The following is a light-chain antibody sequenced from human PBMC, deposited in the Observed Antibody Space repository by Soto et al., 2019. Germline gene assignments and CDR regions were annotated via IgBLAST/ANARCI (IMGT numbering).Light chain of an antibody. CDR2: GAS. Sequence: EIVMTQSPATLSVSPGERATLSCRASQSVSSNLAWYQQKPLQAPRLLIYGASTRATGIPARFSGSGSGTEFTLTISSLQSEDFAVYYCQQYNNWPPMAFGQGTKVEIK. V-gene: IGKV3-15*01. CDR3: QQYNNWPPMA. J-gene: IGKJ1*01. CDR1: QSVSSN.